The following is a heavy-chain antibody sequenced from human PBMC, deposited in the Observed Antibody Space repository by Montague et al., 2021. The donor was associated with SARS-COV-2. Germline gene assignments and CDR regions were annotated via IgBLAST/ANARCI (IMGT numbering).Heavy chain of an antibody. CDR2: ISYDGSNK. CDR3: ARVKTGPYVPIDF. V-gene: IGHV3-30*04. D-gene: IGHD1-1*01. CDR1: GFTFSAYA. Sequence: SLRLSCAASGFTFSAYAIHWVRQAPGKGLEWVAVISYDGSNKYYXDSVNGRFTISRDNSKNTLFLQMNSLRAEDTAVYFCARVKTGPYVPIDFWGQGTLVTVSS. J-gene: IGHJ4*02.